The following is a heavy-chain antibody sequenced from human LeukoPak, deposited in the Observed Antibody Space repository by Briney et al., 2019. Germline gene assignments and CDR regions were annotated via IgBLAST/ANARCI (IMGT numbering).Heavy chain of an antibody. CDR1: GYSFTTYW. V-gene: IGHV5-51*01. Sequence: AEALKIFCNGSGYSFTTYWIGCVRQMPGKGLEWRGSNFPGESDTRYSPSFQGQVTISADKSISTAYLQWSSLKASDTAMYYCARQDSSAYYDSTGLPYDAFDIWGQGTMVTVSS. CDR2: NFPGESDT. D-gene: IGHD3-22*01. CDR3: ARQDSSAYYDSTGLPYDAFDI. J-gene: IGHJ3*02.